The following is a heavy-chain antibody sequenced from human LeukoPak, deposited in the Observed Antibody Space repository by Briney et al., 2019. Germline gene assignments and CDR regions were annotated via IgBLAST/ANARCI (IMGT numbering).Heavy chain of an antibody. J-gene: IGHJ5*02. CDR1: GFTVSSNY. V-gene: IGHV3-66*01. CDR3: AREVGS. D-gene: IGHD1-26*01. CDR2: IYASGSS. Sequence: GGSLRLSCAASGFTVSSNYISWVHQAPGTGLKWVSVIYASGSSYYADSVKGRFSVSRDNSKNTVYLQMNTLRVEDTAVYYCAREVGSWGQGTLVTVSS.